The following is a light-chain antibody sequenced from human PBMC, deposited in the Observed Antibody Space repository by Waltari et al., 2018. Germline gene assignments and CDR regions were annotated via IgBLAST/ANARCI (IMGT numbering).Light chain of an antibody. V-gene: IGLV2-11*01. J-gene: IGLJ3*02. CDR3: CSYVGPNTFWV. CDR1: SSDVGGYNY. CDR2: DIN. Sequence: QSALTQPRSVSGSPGQSVTISCTGTSSDVGGYNYVSLYQQDPGKAPKLMIYDINKRPSGVPDRFSGSKSGNTASLTISGVQAEDEADYYCCSYVGPNTFWVFGGGTKLTVL.